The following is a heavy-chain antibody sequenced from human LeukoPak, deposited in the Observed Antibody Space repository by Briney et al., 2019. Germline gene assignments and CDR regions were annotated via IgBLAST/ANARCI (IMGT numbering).Heavy chain of an antibody. Sequence: GGSLRLSCAASGFTFSSYGMHWVRQAPGKGLEWVAVIWYDGSNKYYADSVKGRFTIARDNSKNPLYLQMTSLRAEDTAVYYCARDLGPAPGISVGGSGFGYWGQGTLVTVSS. V-gene: IGHV3-33*08. D-gene: IGHD6-19*01. CDR1: GFTFSSYG. J-gene: IGHJ4*02. CDR3: ARDLGPAPGISVGGSGFGY. CDR2: IWYDGSNK.